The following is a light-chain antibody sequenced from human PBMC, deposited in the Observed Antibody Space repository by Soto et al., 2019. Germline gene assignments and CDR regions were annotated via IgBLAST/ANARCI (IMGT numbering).Light chain of an antibody. CDR2: NVN. V-gene: IGLV2-14*01. J-gene: IGLJ1*01. Sequence: QSVLTQPASVSGCPGQSITICCTGASGDVGGYNYVSWYQQHPGEVPKLIIFNVNNRPSGVSNRFSGSKSGNTASLTISGLQAEDEADDYCSSFTSSTTYVFGTGTKVTVL. CDR1: SGDVGGYNY. CDR3: SSFTSSTTYV.